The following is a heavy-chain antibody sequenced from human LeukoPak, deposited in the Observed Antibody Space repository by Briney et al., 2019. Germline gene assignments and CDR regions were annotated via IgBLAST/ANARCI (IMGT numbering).Heavy chain of an antibody. CDR2: IYYSGST. Sequence: SATLSLTCTVSGGSISSHYWSWIRQAPGKGLEWIGYIYYSGSTNYNPSLKSRVTISVDTSKNQFSLKLSSVTAADTAMYYCARLIGDIAVSGTSWFDPWGQGTLVTVSS. V-gene: IGHV4-59*11. J-gene: IGHJ5*02. CDR3: ARLIGDIAVSGTSWFDP. D-gene: IGHD6-19*01. CDR1: GGSISSHY.